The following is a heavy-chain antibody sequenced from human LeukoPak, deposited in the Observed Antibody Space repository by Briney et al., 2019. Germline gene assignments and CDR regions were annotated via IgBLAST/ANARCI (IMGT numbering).Heavy chain of an antibody. Sequence: SETLSLTCTVSGGSMSGAYWSWIRQPPGKGLEWIGYVFFTGNTNYNPSLGSRLTRSVDMSRSQFSLKLNSVTAADTAVYYCAKHTWITYAHFDYWGQGTLVPVSS. V-gene: IGHV4-59*08. CDR1: GGSMSGAY. CDR2: VFFTGNT. J-gene: IGHJ4*02. CDR3: AKHTWITYAHFDY. D-gene: IGHD2-2*01.